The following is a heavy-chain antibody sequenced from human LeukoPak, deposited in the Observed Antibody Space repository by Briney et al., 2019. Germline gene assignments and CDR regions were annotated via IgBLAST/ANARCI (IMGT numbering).Heavy chain of an antibody. D-gene: IGHD3-10*01. CDR2: ISSNGGST. V-gene: IGHV3-64D*09. J-gene: IGHJ4*02. CDR1: GFTFSYYA. Sequence: GGSLRLSCSASGFTFSYYAMHWVRQTAGKGLEFVSGISSNGGSTYYADSLKGRFTISRDNSNNTLYLQMSSLRAEDTAVYYCVKGPTYYSLPYYFDYWGQGTLVTVSS. CDR3: VKGPTYYSLPYYFDY.